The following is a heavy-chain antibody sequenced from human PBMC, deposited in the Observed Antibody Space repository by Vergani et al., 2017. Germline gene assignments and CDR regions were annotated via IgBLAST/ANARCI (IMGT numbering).Heavy chain of an antibody. D-gene: IGHD1-26*01. CDR3: AKDEPDGSYLLT. CDR2: IDRNYGVK. Sequence: VEAGGGLVQPGGSLRLSCTASGFTFQAFAFHWVRQVSGRGLEWVSGIDRNYGVKNGNSFEGRFSISRDNSKNTLYLQMNSLRAEDTAVYYCAKDEPDGSYLLTWGQGTLVTVSS. CDR1: GFTFQAFA. J-gene: IGHJ4*02. V-gene: IGHV3-9*01.